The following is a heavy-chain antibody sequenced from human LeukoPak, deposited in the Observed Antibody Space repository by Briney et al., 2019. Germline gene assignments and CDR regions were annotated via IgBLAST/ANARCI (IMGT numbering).Heavy chain of an antibody. J-gene: IGHJ4*02. V-gene: IGHV3-48*04. CDR3: ARAKQQLVRSLDY. Sequence: GGSLRLSCAASGFTFSSYWMSWVRQAPGKGLEWVSYISSSGSTIYYADSVKGRFTISRDNAKNSLYLQMNSLRAEDTAVYYCARAKQQLVRSLDYWGQGTLVTVSS. D-gene: IGHD6-13*01. CDR2: ISSSGSTI. CDR1: GFTFSSYW.